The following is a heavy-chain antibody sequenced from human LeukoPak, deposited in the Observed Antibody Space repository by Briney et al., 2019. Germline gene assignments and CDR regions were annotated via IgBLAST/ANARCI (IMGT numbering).Heavy chain of an antibody. CDR2: ISSSSSYI. J-gene: IGHJ4*02. Sequence: PGGSLRLSCAASGFTFSSYSMNWVRQAPGKGLEWVSSISSSSSYIYYADSVKGRFTISRDNAKNSLYLQMNSLRAEDTAVYYCARDCKLAVTGTDYWGQGTLVTVSS. V-gene: IGHV3-21*01. CDR3: ARDCKLAVTGTDY. D-gene: IGHD6-19*01. CDR1: GFTFSSYS.